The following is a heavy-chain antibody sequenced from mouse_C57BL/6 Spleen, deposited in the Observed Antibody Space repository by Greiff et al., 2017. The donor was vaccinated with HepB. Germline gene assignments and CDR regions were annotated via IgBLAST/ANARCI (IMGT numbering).Heavy chain of an antibody. CDR3: ARTTVVSNYYAMDY. J-gene: IGHJ4*01. D-gene: IGHD1-1*01. CDR1: GYTFTSYW. Sequence: QVQLQQPGAELVMPGASVKLSCKASGYTFTSYWMHWVKQRPGQGLEWIGEIDPSDSYTNYNQKFKGKSTLTVDKSSSTAYMQLSSLTSEDSAVYYCARTTVVSNYYAMDYWGQGPSVPVSS. CDR2: IDPSDSYT. V-gene: IGHV1-69*01.